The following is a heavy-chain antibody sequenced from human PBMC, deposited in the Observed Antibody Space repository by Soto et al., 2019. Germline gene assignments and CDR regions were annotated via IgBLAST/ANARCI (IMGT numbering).Heavy chain of an antibody. D-gene: IGHD2-21*02. CDR1: GGTFSSYS. V-gene: IGHV1-69*13. Sequence: SVKVSCKASGGTFSSYSISWVRQAPGQGLEWMGGIIPIFGTANYAQKFQGRVTITADESTSTAYMELSSLRSEDTAVYYCARAREVVTPNYYYYYGMDVWGQGTTVTVSS. CDR3: ARAREVVTPNYYYYYGMDV. CDR2: IIPIFGTA. J-gene: IGHJ6*02.